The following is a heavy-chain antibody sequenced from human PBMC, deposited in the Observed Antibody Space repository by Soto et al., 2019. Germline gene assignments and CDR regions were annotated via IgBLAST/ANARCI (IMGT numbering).Heavy chain of an antibody. J-gene: IGHJ6*02. CDR1: GYTFTSYG. Sequence: ASVKVSCKASGYTFTSYGISWVRQAPGQGLEWMGWINPNSGGTNYAQKFQGWVTMTRDTSISTAYMELSRLRSDDTAVYYCAREGDYGDYASDGMDVWGQGTTVTVSS. CDR3: AREGDYGDYASDGMDV. D-gene: IGHD4-17*01. CDR2: INPNSGGT. V-gene: IGHV1-2*04.